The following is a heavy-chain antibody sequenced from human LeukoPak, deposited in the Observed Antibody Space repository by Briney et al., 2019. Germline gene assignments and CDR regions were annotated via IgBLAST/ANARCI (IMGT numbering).Heavy chain of an antibody. J-gene: IGHJ5*02. CDR2: IYYSGST. V-gene: IGHV4-31*03. D-gene: IGHD2-2*01. CDR1: GGSVSSGGYY. CDR3: ARRSEYHWFDP. Sequence: SETLSLTCTVSGGSVSSGGYYWSWIRQHPGKGLEWIGYIYYSGSTYYNPSLKSRVTISVDTSRNQFSLRLSSVTAADTAVYYCARRSEYHWFDPWGQGTLVTVSS.